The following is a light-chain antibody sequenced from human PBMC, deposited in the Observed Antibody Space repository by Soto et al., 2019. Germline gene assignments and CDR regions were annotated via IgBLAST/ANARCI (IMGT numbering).Light chain of an antibody. J-gene: IGLJ2*01. Sequence: QSVLTQPASVSGSPGQSITISCTGTSSDVGGYNYVSWYQQHPGKAPKLMIYDVSNRPSAVSNRFSGSKSGNTASLTISVLQAEDYADYCCSSYPSSSTLPVVFGGGTKVTVL. V-gene: IGLV2-14*01. CDR2: DVS. CDR1: SSDVGGYNY. CDR3: SSYPSSSTLPVV.